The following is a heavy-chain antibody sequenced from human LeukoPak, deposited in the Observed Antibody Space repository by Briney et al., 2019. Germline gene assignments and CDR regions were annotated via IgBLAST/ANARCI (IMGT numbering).Heavy chain of an antibody. CDR1: GFIFSNYA. CDR2: ISSRGDST. Sequence: SGGSLRLSCAASGFIFSNYAMSWVRQVPGGGLEWVSTISSRGDSTYVADSVKGRFTISRDNSKNSLYLQMNTVRAEDTAVYYCVTGPRPDITVAHTVENWGQGTLVTVSS. V-gene: IGHV3-23*01. CDR3: VTGPRPDITVAHTVEN. J-gene: IGHJ4*02. D-gene: IGHD6-19*01.